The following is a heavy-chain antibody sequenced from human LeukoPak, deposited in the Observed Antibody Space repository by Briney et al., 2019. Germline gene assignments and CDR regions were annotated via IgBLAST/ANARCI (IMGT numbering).Heavy chain of an antibody. CDR2: INPNSGGT. Sequence: AASVKVSCKASGYTFTGYYMHWVRQAPGQGLEWMGWINPNSGGTNYAQKFQGRVTMTRDTSISTAYMELSRLRSDDTAVYYCARDYYYDSSGYSNWGQGTLVTVSS. D-gene: IGHD3-22*01. V-gene: IGHV1-2*02. J-gene: IGHJ4*02. CDR1: GYTFTGYY. CDR3: ARDYYYDSSGYSN.